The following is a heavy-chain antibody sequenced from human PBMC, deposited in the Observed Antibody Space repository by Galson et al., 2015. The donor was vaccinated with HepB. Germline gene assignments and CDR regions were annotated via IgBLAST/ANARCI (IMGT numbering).Heavy chain of an antibody. CDR1: GFTFSIYA. CDR2: ISNGAGST. Sequence: SLRLSCAATGFTFSIYAMSWVRQAPGKGLEWVSSISNGAGSTYYADSVKGRFTISRVNSKNTLYLQMNSLRAEDTAVYYCAKSFYYGSGSLDYWGQGTLVTVSS. CDR3: AKSFYYGSGSLDY. J-gene: IGHJ4*02. D-gene: IGHD3-10*01. V-gene: IGHV3-23*01.